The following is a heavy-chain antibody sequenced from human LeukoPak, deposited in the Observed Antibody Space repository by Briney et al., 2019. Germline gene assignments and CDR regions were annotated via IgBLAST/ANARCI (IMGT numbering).Heavy chain of an antibody. CDR3: ASQGYGSGYVHFDY. D-gene: IGHD6-19*01. V-gene: IGHV4-4*07. J-gene: IGHJ4*02. CDR2: IYTSGST. Sequence: PSETLSLTCTVSGGSISSYYWSWIRQPAGKGLEWIGRIYTSGSTNYNPSLKSRVTMSVDTSKNQFSLKLSSVTAADTAEYYCASQGYGSGYVHFDYWGQGTLVTVSS. CDR1: GGSISSYY.